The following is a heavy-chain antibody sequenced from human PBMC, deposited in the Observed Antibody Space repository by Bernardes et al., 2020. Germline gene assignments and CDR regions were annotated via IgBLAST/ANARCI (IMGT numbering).Heavy chain of an antibody. J-gene: IGHJ3*02. D-gene: IGHD2-21*01. CDR3: ARRPKKNARVASGAFDI. Sequence: SETLSLTCSVSDVSITGSSDYWGWIRQPPGKGLEWIGSIYYSGSTNYNPSLKSRVTISVDTFKNQFSLKLTSVTAADTAMYYCARRPKKNARVASGAFDIWGQGTMVTVSS. V-gene: IGHV4-39*01. CDR2: IYYSGST. CDR1: DVSITGSSDY.